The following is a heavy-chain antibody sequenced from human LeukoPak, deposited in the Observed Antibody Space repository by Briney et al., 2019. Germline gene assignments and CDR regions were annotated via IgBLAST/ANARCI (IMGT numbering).Heavy chain of an antibody. CDR3: ARVFRGAVTSNWFDP. D-gene: IGHD4-17*01. Sequence: SETLSLTCTVSGGSISSYYWSWIRQPAGKGLEWIGRIYTSGSTNYNPSLKSRVTLSVDSSNTEFSLRLNSVTAADTAVCYCARVFRGAVTSNWFDPWGQGTPVTVSS. J-gene: IGHJ5*02. CDR2: IYTSGST. CDR1: GGSISSYY. V-gene: IGHV4-4*07.